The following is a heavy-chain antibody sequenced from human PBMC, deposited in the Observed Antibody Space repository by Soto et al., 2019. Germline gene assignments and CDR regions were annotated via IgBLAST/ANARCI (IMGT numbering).Heavy chain of an antibody. V-gene: IGHV4-31*03. CDR2: IYYSGST. D-gene: IGHD5-18*01. CDR1: GGSISSGGYY. Sequence: PSETLSLTCTVSGGSISSGGYYWSWIRQHPGKGLEWIGYIYYSGSTYYNPSLKSRVTISVDTSKNQFSLKLSSVTAADTAVYYCARVGSGYSYGYFDYWGQGTLVTVSS. J-gene: IGHJ4*02. CDR3: ARVGSGYSYGYFDY.